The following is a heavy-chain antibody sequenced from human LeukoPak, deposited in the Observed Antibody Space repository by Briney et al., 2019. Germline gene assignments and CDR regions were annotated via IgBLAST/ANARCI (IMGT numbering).Heavy chain of an antibody. Sequence: GGSLRLSCAASRFTFRNYNMHWVRQPPGKGLEWVAFIRNDGGNKNYADSVKGRFTISRDNSKNTLYLQMDSLRAEDMAVYYCAKDSSGWATDYWGQGTLVTVSS. V-gene: IGHV3-30*02. CDR1: RFTFRNYN. J-gene: IGHJ4*02. CDR2: IRNDGGNK. CDR3: AKDSSGWATDY. D-gene: IGHD6-19*01.